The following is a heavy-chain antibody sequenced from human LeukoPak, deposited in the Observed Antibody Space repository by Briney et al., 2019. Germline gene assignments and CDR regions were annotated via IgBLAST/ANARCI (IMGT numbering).Heavy chain of an antibody. Sequence: GGSLRLSCAASGFTFNNYAMHWVRQAPGKGLEHVSAISSNGGSTYYANSVKGRFTISRDNSKNTLYLQMGSLRADDMAVYYCARARDYDILTGYSFYDYWGQGTLVTVSS. CDR3: ARARDYDILTGYSFYDY. CDR2: ISSNGGST. D-gene: IGHD3-9*01. V-gene: IGHV3-64*01. J-gene: IGHJ4*02. CDR1: GFTFNNYA.